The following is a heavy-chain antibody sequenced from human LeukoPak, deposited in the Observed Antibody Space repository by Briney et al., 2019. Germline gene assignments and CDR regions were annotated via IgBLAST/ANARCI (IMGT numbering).Heavy chain of an antibody. D-gene: IGHD3-3*01. CDR1: GFTFDDYA. CDR3: AKEYDFWSGYSRAFDY. Sequence: PGRSLRLSCAASGFTFDDYAMHWVRQAPGKGLGWVSGISWNSGSIGYADSVKGRFTISRDNAKNSLYLQMNSLRAEDTALYYCAKEYDFWSGYSRAFDYWGQGTLVTVSS. CDR2: ISWNSGSI. J-gene: IGHJ4*02. V-gene: IGHV3-9*01.